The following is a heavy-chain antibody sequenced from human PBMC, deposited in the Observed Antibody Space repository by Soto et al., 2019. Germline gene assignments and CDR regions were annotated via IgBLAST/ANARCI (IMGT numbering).Heavy chain of an antibody. Sequence: QVQLQESGPGLVKPSETLSLTCTVSGGSVRSGSFYWSWIRQPPGRGLEWIGYIYYSGSTNYNPSLKSRVTISVDTSKNQFSLNLTSVTAADTAVYYCARVPYWYASGRSDIPGRFDPWGQGTLVTVSS. V-gene: IGHV4-61*01. D-gene: IGHD3-10*01. CDR2: IYYSGST. CDR1: GGSVRSGSFY. J-gene: IGHJ5*02. CDR3: ARVPYWYASGRSDIPGRFDP.